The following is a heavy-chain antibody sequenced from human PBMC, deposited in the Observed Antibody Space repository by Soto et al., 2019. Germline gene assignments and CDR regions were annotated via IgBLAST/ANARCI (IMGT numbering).Heavy chain of an antibody. Sequence: SETLSLTCAVYGGSFSGYYWSWIRQPPGKGLEWIGEINHSGSTNYNPSLKSRVTISVDTSKNQFSLKLSSVTAADTAVYYCARGTGAAGWFDPWGQGTLVTVSS. CDR1: GGSFSGYY. CDR3: ARGTGAAGWFDP. D-gene: IGHD6-19*01. V-gene: IGHV4-34*01. CDR2: INHSGST. J-gene: IGHJ5*02.